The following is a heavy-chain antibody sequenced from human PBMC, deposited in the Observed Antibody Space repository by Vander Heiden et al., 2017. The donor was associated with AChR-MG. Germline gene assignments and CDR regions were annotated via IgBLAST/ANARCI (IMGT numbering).Heavy chain of an antibody. V-gene: IGHV1-69*06. CDR2: IIPIFGSA. D-gene: IGHD3-16*01. Sequence: QVQLVQSGAEVKKPGSSVKVSCKASGGTFTSYAINGVRQAPGQGLEWMGVIIPIFGSADYVQNFQGRVTFIADKSTSTAYMELSGLRSEDTAIYYCATPAVWGSLRHFDYWGQGTLVTVSS. J-gene: IGHJ4*02. CDR3: ATPAVWGSLRHFDY. CDR1: GGTFTSYA.